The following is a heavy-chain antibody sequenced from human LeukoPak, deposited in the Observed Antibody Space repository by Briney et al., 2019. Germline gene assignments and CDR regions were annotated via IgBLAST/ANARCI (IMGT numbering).Heavy chain of an antibody. CDR2: IYYSGST. D-gene: IGHD2-2*02. CDR1: GGSISSSSYY. J-gene: IGHJ4*02. CDR3: ARVPCSSTSCYKLVDY. V-gene: IGHV4-39*01. Sequence: SETQSLTCTVSGGSISSSSYYWGWIRQPPGKGLEWIGSIYYSGSTYYNPSLKSRVTISVDTSKNQFSLKLSSVTAADTAVYYCARVPCSSTSCYKLVDYWGQGTLVTVSS.